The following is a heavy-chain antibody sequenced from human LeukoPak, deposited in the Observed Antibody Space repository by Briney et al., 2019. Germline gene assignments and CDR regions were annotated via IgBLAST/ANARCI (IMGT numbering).Heavy chain of an antibody. D-gene: IGHD2-2*01. CDR2: IYYSGST. CDR3: ARELGSTPNWFDP. V-gene: IGHV4-31*03. J-gene: IGHJ5*02. CDR1: GGSISSGGYH. Sequence: SETLSLTCTVSGGSISSGGYHWSWIRQHPGKGLEWIGYIYYSGSTYYNPSLKSRVTISADTSKNQFSLKLSSVTAADTAVYYCARELGSTPNWFDPWGQGTMVTVSS.